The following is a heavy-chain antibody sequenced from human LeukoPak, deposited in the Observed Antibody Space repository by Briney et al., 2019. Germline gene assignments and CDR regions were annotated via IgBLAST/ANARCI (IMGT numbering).Heavy chain of an antibody. Sequence: SETLSLTCTVSGGSISSYYWSWIRQPPGKGLQWIGYIYSSGTTNYNPPLKSRVTISVDTSKNQFSLKLSSVTAADTAVYYCARRSSSGPNYYYYMDVWGKGTTVTVSS. V-gene: IGHV4-4*09. D-gene: IGHD6-6*01. CDR3: ARRSSSGPNYYYYMDV. CDR1: GGSISSYY. CDR2: IYSSGTT. J-gene: IGHJ6*03.